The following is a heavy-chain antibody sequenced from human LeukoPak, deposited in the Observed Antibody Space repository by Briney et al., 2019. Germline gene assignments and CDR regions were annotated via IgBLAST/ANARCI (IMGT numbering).Heavy chain of an antibody. CDR1: GYTFTGYY. CDR2: INPNSGGT. V-gene: IGHV1-2*02. Sequence: ASVKVSCKASGYTFTGYYMHWVRQAPGQGLEWMGWINPNSGGTNYAQKFQGRVTMTRDASISTAYMELSRLRSDDTAVYYCARTIFWSGYPYFDYWGQGTLVTVSS. D-gene: IGHD3-3*01. CDR3: ARTIFWSGYPYFDY. J-gene: IGHJ4*02.